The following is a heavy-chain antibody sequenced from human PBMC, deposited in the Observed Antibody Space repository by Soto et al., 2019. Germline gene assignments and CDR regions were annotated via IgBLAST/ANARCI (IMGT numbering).Heavy chain of an antibody. J-gene: IGHJ3*02. CDR2: VYYSGST. V-gene: IGHV4-59*01. Sequence: QVQLQESGPGLVKPSETLSLTCTVSGGSISSYYWTWIRQPPGKRLEWIGYVYYSGSTNYNPSLKSRVTISVDMSKNQFSLKLSSVTAEDTAVYYCARDTVTTSDDAFDICGQGTMVTVSS. D-gene: IGHD4-17*01. CDR1: GGSISSYY. CDR3: ARDTVTTSDDAFDI.